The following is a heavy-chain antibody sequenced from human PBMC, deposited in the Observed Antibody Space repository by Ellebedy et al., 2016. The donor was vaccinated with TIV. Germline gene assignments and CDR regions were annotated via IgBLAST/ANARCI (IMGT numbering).Heavy chain of an antibody. CDR2: IDQNGGEK. J-gene: IGHJ3*02. D-gene: IGHD1-14*01. V-gene: IGHV3-7*01. CDR3: VRETPNRAVDN. Sequence: GESLKISCAASGFTFSHYYMTWVRQAPGKGLEWVANIDQNGGEKSYVDSVKGRFTISRDNAKNTLFLQMNSLRTEDTAVYYCVRETPNRAVDNWGQGAMVTVSS. CDR1: GFTFSHYY.